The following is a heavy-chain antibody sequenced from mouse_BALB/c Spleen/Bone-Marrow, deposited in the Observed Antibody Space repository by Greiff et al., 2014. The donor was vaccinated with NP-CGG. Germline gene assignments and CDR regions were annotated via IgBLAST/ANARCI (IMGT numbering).Heavy chain of an antibody. V-gene: IGHV14-3*02. CDR3: TKPSFCYSSNYWYFDV. CDR2: IDPANGDT. D-gene: IGHD1-1*01. CDR1: GFNIKDTY. Sequence: EVLLVESGAELAKPGASVKLSCTASGFNIKDTYMHWVKQRPEQGLEWIGRIDPANGDTKYDPKFQGKATITADTSSNTAYLQLNSLTSKNTAVYYYTKPSFCYSSNYWYFDVWGAGTTVTVSS. J-gene: IGHJ1*01.